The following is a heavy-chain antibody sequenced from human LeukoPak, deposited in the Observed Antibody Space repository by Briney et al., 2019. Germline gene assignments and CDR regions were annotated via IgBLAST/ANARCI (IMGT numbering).Heavy chain of an antibody. Sequence: LPSETLSLTCTVSGGSISSYYWSWVRQAPGKGLEWVSGISASGNTRNYADSVKGRFTISGDRSKNTLYLQMSSLRAEDTAVYYCATVVVAASASYYFDYWGQGTLVTVSS. J-gene: IGHJ4*02. CDR3: ATVVVAASASYYFDY. CDR1: GGSISSYY. V-gene: IGHV3-23*01. CDR2: ISASGNTR. D-gene: IGHD2-15*01.